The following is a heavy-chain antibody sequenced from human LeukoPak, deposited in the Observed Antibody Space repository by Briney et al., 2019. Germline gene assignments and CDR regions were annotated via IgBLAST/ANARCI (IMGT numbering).Heavy chain of an antibody. CDR2: ISFDGNNK. CDR1: GFTFSSSG. D-gene: IGHD2-2*01. Sequence: GGSLRLSCAASGFTFSSSGMHWVRQAPGKGLEWVAVISFDGNNKYYADSVKDRFTMSRDNSKNTLYLQMNSLRPEDTAVYYCARAKSSTSLLVDYWGQGTLVTVSS. V-gene: IGHV3-30*03. CDR3: ARAKSSTSLLVDY. J-gene: IGHJ4*02.